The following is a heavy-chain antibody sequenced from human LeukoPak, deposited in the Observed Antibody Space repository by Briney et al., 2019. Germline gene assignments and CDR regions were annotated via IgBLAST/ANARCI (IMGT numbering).Heavy chain of an antibody. J-gene: IGHJ4*02. V-gene: IGHV5-51*01. CDR3: ARLGYCSGGSCYPTAVRGTAFDY. CDR2: IFPGDSDT. Sequence: GESLKISCKGSAYSFTSYWIGWVRQLPGKGLEWMGIIFPGDSDTRYSPSFQGQVTISADKSISTAYLQWGSLKASDTAMYYCARLGYCSGGSCYPTAVRGTAFDYWGQGTLVTVSS. D-gene: IGHD2-15*01. CDR1: AYSFTSYW.